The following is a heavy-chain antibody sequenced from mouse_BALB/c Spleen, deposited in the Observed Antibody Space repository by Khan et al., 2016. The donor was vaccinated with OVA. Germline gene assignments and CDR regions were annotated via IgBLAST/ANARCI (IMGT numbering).Heavy chain of an antibody. D-gene: IGHD1-1*01. Sequence: EVQLVESGTELVRPGAFVRLSCKASGFNIKDYYIHWVKQRPEQGLEWIGWIDPENGNTISDPKFQGKASITADTSSNTAYLQLSSLTSEDTAVYYCARVVYSPWFAYWGQGTLVTVSA. J-gene: IGHJ3*01. V-gene: IGHV14-1*02. CDR2: IDPENGNT. CDR3: ARVVYSPWFAY. CDR1: GFNIKDYY.